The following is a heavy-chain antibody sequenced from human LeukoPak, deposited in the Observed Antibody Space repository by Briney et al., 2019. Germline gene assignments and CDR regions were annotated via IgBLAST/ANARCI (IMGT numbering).Heavy chain of an antibody. CDR1: GFTFNNYA. V-gene: IGHV3-23*01. J-gene: IGHJ4*02. D-gene: IGHD6-13*01. CDR3: AKSRIAAAGCFDY. CDR2: ISGSGDST. Sequence: GGSLRLPCAASGFTFNNYAMSWVRQAPGKGLEWVSAISGSGDSTYYADSVKGRFTISRDNSKNTLYLQMNSLRAEDTAVYSCAKSRIAAAGCFDYWGQGTLVTVSS.